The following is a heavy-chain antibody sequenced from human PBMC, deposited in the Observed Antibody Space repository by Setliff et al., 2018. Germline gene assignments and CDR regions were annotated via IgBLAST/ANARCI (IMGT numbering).Heavy chain of an antibody. D-gene: IGHD2-2*01. V-gene: IGHV1-69*13. CDR1: GGTFSSYA. J-gene: IGHJ4*02. Sequence: SVKVSCKASGGTFSSYAISWVRQAPGQGLEWMGGIIPIFGTANYAQKFQGRVTITADESTSTAYMELSSLRAEDTAVYYCAKAAHDFSHYIVVGPAAHFDSWGQGTLVTVSS. CDR3: AKAAHDFSHYIVVGPAAHFDS. CDR2: IIPIFGTA.